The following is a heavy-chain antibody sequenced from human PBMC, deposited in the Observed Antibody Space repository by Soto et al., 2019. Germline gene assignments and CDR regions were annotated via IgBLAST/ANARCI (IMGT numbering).Heavy chain of an antibody. V-gene: IGHV1-2*04. CDR2: INPNSGGT. J-gene: IGHJ4*02. CDR1: GYTFTGYY. Sequence: WASVKVSCKASGYTFTGYYTHWVRQAPGQGLEWMGWINPNSGGTNYAQKFQGWVTMTRDTSISTAYMELSRLRSDDTAVYYCARECSSTSCYGFDYWGQGTLVTVSS. CDR3: ARECSSTSCYGFDY. D-gene: IGHD2-2*01.